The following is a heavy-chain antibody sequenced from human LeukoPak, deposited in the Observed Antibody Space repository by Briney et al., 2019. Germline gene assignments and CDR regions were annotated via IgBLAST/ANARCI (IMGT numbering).Heavy chain of an antibody. Sequence: PGGSLRLSCAASGFTFSAYAMNWVRQAPGKGLEWVSVISGSGSRTYYADSVKGRFTTSRDNSKNTLYLQMNSLRAGDTAVYYCAKGKVSGYDRGYFDYWGQGTLVTVSS. D-gene: IGHD3-3*01. J-gene: IGHJ4*02. CDR2: ISGSGSRT. CDR3: AKGKVSGYDRGYFDY. CDR1: GFTFSAYA. V-gene: IGHV3-23*01.